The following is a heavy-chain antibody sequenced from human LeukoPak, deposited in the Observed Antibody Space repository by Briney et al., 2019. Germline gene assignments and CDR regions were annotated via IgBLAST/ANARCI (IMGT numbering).Heavy chain of an antibody. CDR3: ASGYSSGWYRLGDY. CDR2: ISSNGGST. V-gene: IGHV3-64*01. CDR1: GFTFSSYA. Sequence: PGGSLRLSCAASGFTFSSYAMHWVRQAPGKGLEYVSAISSNGGSTYYATSVKGRFTISRDNSKNTLYLQMGSLRAEDMAVYYCASGYSSGWYRLGDYWGQGTLVTVSS. J-gene: IGHJ4*02. D-gene: IGHD6-19*01.